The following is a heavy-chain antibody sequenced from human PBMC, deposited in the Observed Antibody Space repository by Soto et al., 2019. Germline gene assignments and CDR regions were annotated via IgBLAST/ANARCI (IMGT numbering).Heavy chain of an antibody. CDR1: GGSISSYY. J-gene: IGHJ5*01. Sequence: QVQLQESGPGLVKPSETLSLTCTVSGGSISSYYWSWIRQPPGKGLEWIGFIFYSGSTSYNPSLKSRVTISIVTSDCQFSLKLNTVTAADTVVDYCVSMIGDPVLSFDSWGQGTLVAVSS. CDR3: VSMIGDPVLSFDS. D-gene: IGHD3-10*02. CDR2: IFYSGST. V-gene: IGHV4-59*01.